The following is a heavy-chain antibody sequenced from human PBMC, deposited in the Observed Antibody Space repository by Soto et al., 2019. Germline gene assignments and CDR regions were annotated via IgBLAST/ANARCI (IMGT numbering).Heavy chain of an antibody. CDR1: GFTFSNYG. CDR3: ARDDEYSGNGMDV. V-gene: IGHV3-33*01. CDR2: ILNDGSNR. J-gene: IGHJ6*02. Sequence: QVQLVESGGGVVQPGRSLRLSCAASGFTFSNYGMHWVRQAPGKGLEWVAVILNDGSNRYHADSVKDGFTISRDNSKNTLYWQMNSLRAEDTAVYYCARDDEYSGNGMDVWGQGTTVTVS. D-gene: IGHD3-10*01.